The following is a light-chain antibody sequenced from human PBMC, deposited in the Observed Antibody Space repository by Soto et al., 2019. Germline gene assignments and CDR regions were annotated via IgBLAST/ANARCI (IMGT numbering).Light chain of an antibody. CDR3: AAWDDSLSVGV. CDR1: SSNIGSNY. J-gene: IGLJ3*02. V-gene: IGLV1-47*01. Sequence: QSVLTQPPSVSGTPGQRVSISCSGSSSNIGSNYVYWYQQLPGTAPKLLIYRNNQRPSAVPARFSGAKSGTSAARVISGLRSEDEADYYCAAWDDSLSVGVFGGGTKLTVL. CDR2: RNN.